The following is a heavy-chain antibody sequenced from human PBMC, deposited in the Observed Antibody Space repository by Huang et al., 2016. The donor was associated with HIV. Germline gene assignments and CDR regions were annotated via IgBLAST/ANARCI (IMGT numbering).Heavy chain of an antibody. V-gene: IGHV1-2*06. CDR3: AREGPISAAGTSYYYHLDV. CDR1: GYTFTTYY. J-gene: IGHJ6*03. Sequence: QVQLVQSGAEMKRPGASVKVSCKASGYTFTTYYIHWVRQAPGQGLEWMGRIIPSSGVTNYAEKLQARVTMTRDTSSSTAYMELDRLGSDDTAVYYCAREGPISAAGTSYYYHLDVWGKGTAVTVSS. CDR2: IIPSSGVT. D-gene: IGHD6-13*01.